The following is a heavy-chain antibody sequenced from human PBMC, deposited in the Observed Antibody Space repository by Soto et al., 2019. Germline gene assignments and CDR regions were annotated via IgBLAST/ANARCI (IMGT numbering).Heavy chain of an antibody. J-gene: IGHJ4*02. D-gene: IGHD6-13*01. CDR2: ISDSSDYM. CDR3: ARDIDDSSTWYYLDY. V-gene: IGHV3-21*01. CDR1: GFTFSRYT. Sequence: EVQLVESGGGLVKPGGSLRLSCASSGFTFSRYTMNWVRQAPGKGLEWVSSISDSSDYMYYADSVKGRFTISRDNAKNSMYLQMNSLRAEDTAVYYGARDIDDSSTWYYLDYWGQGTLVTVSS.